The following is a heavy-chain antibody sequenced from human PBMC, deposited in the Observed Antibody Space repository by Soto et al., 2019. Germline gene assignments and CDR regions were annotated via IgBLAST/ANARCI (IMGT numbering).Heavy chain of an antibody. Sequence: PSETLSLTCAVYGGSFSGYYWSWIRQPPGKGLEWIGEINHSGSTNYNPSLKSRVTISVDTSKNQFSLKLSSVTAADTAVYYCASRSITMVRGVISGRLPTDYGMDVWGQGTTVTVSS. V-gene: IGHV4-34*01. CDR3: ASRSITMVRGVISGRLPTDYGMDV. CDR2: INHSGST. CDR1: GGSFSGYY. J-gene: IGHJ6*02. D-gene: IGHD3-10*01.